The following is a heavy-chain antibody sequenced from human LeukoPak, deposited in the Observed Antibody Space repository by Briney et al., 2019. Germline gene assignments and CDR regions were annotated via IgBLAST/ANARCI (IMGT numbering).Heavy chain of an antibody. CDR2: ISSSSSTI. V-gene: IGHV3-48*01. J-gene: IGHJ6*03. CDR1: GFTFSSYS. Sequence: GGSLRLSCAASGFTFSSYSMNWVRQAPGKGLEWVSYISSSSSTIYYADSVKGRFTISRDNAKNSLYLQTNSLRAEDTAVYYCARDSDGYMDVWGKGTTVTVSS. CDR3: ARDSDGYMDV.